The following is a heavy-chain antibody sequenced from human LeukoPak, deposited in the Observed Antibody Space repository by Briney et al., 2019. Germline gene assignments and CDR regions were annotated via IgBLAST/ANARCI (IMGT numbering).Heavy chain of an antibody. Sequence: ASVKVSCKASGYTFTGYYMHWVRQAPGQGLEWMGWINPNSGGTNYAQKFQGRVTMTRDTSISTAYMELSRLRSDDTAVYYCARDNFLWFGESFISYYYYMDVWGKGTTVTISS. J-gene: IGHJ6*03. CDR1: GYTFTGYY. V-gene: IGHV1-2*02. D-gene: IGHD3-10*01. CDR3: ARDNFLWFGESFISYYYYMDV. CDR2: INPNSGGT.